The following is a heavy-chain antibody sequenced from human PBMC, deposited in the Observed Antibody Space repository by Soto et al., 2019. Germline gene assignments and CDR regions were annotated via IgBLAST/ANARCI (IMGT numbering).Heavy chain of an antibody. CDR2: IYHSGST. CDR3: QTYYDFWSGYPPVQPPYYSYGMDV. Sequence: PSETLSLTCAVSGGSISSSNWWSWVRQPPGKGLEWIGEIYHSGSTNYNPSLKSRVTISVDKSKNQFSLKLSSVTAADTAVYYCQTYYDFWSGYPPVQPPYYSYGMDVWGQGTTVTVPS. D-gene: IGHD3-3*01. V-gene: IGHV4-4*02. CDR1: GGSISSSNW. J-gene: IGHJ6*02.